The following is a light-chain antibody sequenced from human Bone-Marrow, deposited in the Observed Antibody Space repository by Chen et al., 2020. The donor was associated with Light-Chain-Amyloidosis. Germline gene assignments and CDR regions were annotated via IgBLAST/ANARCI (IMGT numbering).Light chain of an antibody. J-gene: IGKJ2*01. CDR1: QNIDRH. CDR2: AAS. V-gene: IGKV1-39*01. CDR3: QQSYGPPPEFT. Sequence: IQMTQSPSYLSASVGDRVTITCRASQNIDRHLNWYQHKPGTAPNLLIFAASDLRSGVPSRFSGSGSGTDFTLTISSLQPEDFATYYCQQSYGPPPEFTFGQGTRLDI.